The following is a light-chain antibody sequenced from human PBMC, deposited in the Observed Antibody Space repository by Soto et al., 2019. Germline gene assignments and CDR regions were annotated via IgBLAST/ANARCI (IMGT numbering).Light chain of an antibody. CDR1: QAISKH. V-gene: IGKV1-27*01. CDR2: AAS. Sequence: DIQMTQSPSSLSASVGYRVTITCRARQAISKHLGWYRQKPGKVPELLIYAASLLESGVTYRFSGSGSGTDFTLTISSLQREHVATYYCQTYNSAPFTFGPGTKVHI. CDR3: QTYNSAPFT. J-gene: IGKJ3*01.